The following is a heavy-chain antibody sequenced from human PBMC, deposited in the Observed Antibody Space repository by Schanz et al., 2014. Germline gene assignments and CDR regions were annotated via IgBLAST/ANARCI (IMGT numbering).Heavy chain of an antibody. J-gene: IGHJ4*02. D-gene: IGHD1-1*01. CDR1: GFTISSYS. CDR2: IWSDGSTK. CDR3: ARAHGNNWYGKGLDY. Sequence: QEQLVESGGGLVKRGGSLRLSCAASGFTISSYSMNWVRQAPGKGPEWVAVIWSDGSTKYYADSVKGRFTISRDNSKNTLYLQMNSLRADDTAVYFCARAHGNNWYGKGLDYWGQGTQVTVSS. V-gene: IGHV3-33*08.